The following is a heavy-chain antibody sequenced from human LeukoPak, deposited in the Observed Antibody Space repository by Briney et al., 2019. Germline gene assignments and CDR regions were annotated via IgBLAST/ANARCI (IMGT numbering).Heavy chain of an antibody. Sequence: GGSLRLSCAASGFTFSSYAMSWVRQAPGKGLEWVAVISGSGGSTHYADSVKGRFTISRDNSKNTLYLQMNTLRAEDTAIYYCAKVWRGHYYDYWGQGTLVTVSS. V-gene: IGHV3-23*01. CDR2: ISGSGGST. CDR1: GFTFSSYA. J-gene: IGHJ4*02. D-gene: IGHD1-1*01. CDR3: AKVWRGHYYDY.